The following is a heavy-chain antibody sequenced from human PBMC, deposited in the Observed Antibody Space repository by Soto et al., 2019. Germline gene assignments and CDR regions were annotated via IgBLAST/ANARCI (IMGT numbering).Heavy chain of an antibody. Sequence: WGSLRLSCAASGFTFSSYAMSCVRQAPWKGLEWVSAISGSGGSTYYADSVKGRFTISRDNSKNTLYLQMNSLRAEDTAVYYCAKLPLLDPDYYYGMDVWGQGTTVTVSS. CDR3: AKLPLLDPDYYYGMDV. CDR1: GFTFSSYA. V-gene: IGHV3-23*01. CDR2: ISGSGGST. D-gene: IGHD3-10*01. J-gene: IGHJ6*02.